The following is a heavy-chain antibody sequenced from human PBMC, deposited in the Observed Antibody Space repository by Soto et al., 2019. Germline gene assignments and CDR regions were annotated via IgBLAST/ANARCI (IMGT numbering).Heavy chain of an antibody. D-gene: IGHD6-13*01. Sequence: QVQLVQSGAEVKKPGASVKVSCKASGYTFTSYYMHWVRQAPGQGLEWMGIINPSGGSTSYAQKCQGRVTMTRDTSTSTVYMELSSLRSEDTAVYSCARTTAAGRRFDYWGQGTLVTVSS. J-gene: IGHJ4*02. CDR1: GYTFTSYY. CDR3: ARTTAAGRRFDY. V-gene: IGHV1-46*03. CDR2: INPSGGST.